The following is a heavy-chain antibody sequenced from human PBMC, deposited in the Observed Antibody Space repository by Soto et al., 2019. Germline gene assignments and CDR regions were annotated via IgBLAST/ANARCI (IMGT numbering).Heavy chain of an antibody. J-gene: IGHJ4*02. CDR3: AGMRSSSYYFDY. V-gene: IGHV3-23*01. Sequence: GSLRLSCAASGFTFSSYAMSWVRQAPGKGLEWVSAISGSGGSTYYADSVKGRFTISRDNSKNTLYLQMNSLRAEDTAVYYCAGMRSSSYYFDYWGQGTLVTVSS. CDR2: ISGSGGST. CDR1: GFTFSSYA. D-gene: IGHD6-6*01.